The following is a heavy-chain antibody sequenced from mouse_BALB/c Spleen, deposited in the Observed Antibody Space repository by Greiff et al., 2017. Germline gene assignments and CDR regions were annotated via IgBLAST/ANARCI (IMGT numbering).Heavy chain of an antibody. CDR1: GYTFTSYV. D-gene: IGHD1-1*01. Sequence: VQLQQSGPELVKPGASVKMSCKASGYTFTSYVMHWVKQKPGQGLEWIGYINPYNDGTKYNEKFKGKATLTSDKSSSTAYMELSSLTSEDSAVYYCASPGSSSYEAMDYWGQGTSVTVSS. J-gene: IGHJ4*01. V-gene: IGHV1-14*01. CDR2: INPYNDGT. CDR3: ASPGSSSYEAMDY.